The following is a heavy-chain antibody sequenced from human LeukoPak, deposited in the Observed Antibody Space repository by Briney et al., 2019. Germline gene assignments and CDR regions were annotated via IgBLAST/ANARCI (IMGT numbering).Heavy chain of an antibody. CDR1: GFTFSSHA. J-gene: IGHJ5*02. CDR3: VRDGGTDWYDP. D-gene: IGHD3-16*01. V-gene: IGHV3-23*01. Sequence: GGSLRLSCTASGFTFSSHAMTWVRQAAGKGLQWVSSITGSGSGAYYADSVKGRVTISRDNSKNTLFLQMDSLRVEDTAMYYCVRDGGTDWYDPWGQGTLVTV. CDR2: ITGSGSGA.